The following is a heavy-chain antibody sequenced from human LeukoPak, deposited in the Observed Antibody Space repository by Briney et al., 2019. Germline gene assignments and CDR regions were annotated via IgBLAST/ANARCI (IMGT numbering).Heavy chain of an antibody. D-gene: IGHD1-26*01. J-gene: IGHJ4*02. CDR1: GFTFSSYW. CDR2: INPDGSTT. CDR3: ARSPWRAWDPGYFDY. V-gene: IGHV3-74*01. Sequence: GGSLRLSCAASGFTFSSYWMHWVRQAPGKGLVWVSRINPDGSTTNYADSVKGRFTISRDNAKNSLYLQMNSLRAEDTAVYYCARSPWRAWDPGYFDYWGQGTLVTVSS.